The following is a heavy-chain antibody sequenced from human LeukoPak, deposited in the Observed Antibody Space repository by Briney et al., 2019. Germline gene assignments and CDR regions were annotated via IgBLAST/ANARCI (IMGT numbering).Heavy chain of an antibody. D-gene: IGHD6-19*01. CDR2: ISSSSSDI. CDR1: GFTFSSYS. Sequence: GGSLRLSCAAPGFTFSSYSMNWVRQAPGEGLEWVSSISSSSSDIYYADAVKSRFTISRDNAKNSLYLQMNSLRAEDTAVYYCARRHPDSSGWYWLIRPFDYSGQGTLFTVSS. CDR3: ARRHPDSSGWYWLIRPFDY. V-gene: IGHV3-21*01. J-gene: IGHJ4*02.